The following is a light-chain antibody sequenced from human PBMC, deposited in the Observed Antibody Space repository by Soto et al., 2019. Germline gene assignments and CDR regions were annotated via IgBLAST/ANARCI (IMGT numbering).Light chain of an antibody. CDR3: QQYYGTPIT. J-gene: IGKJ5*01. V-gene: IGKV4-1*01. CDR1: HSGVDYSNNKNY. Sequence: DLVRTQSPDSLPVSLGERATINCKPSHSGVDYSNNKNYLDWYQHKPGPPPKVLIYGASTRESGVPDRFSGSVSGTEFTLNISGMQAEDVAVYYCQQYYGTPITFGQGTRLEIK. CDR2: GAS.